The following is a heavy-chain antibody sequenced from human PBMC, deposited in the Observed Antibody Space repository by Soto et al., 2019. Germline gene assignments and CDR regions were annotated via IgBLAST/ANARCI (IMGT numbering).Heavy chain of an antibody. V-gene: IGHV1-46*03. Sequence: GASVKVSCKASGYTFTSYYMHWVRQAPGQGLEWMGIINPSGGSTSYAQKFQARVTMTRDTSTSTVYMELSSLRSEDTAVYYCARPLGVGATTDAFDIWGQGAMVTVSS. CDR3: ARPLGVGATTDAFDI. CDR1: GYTFTSYY. J-gene: IGHJ3*02. CDR2: INPSGGST. D-gene: IGHD1-26*01.